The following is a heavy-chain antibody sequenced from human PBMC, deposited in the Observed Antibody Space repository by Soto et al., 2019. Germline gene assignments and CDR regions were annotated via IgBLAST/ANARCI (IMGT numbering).Heavy chain of an antibody. D-gene: IGHD4-17*01. CDR3: ANGQDGNCDYLLRY. J-gene: IGHJ4*02. CDR2: ISHDGTYE. V-gene: IGHV3-30*18. Sequence: QVQLVESGGGVVQPGRSLRLSCAASGFTFGTYGMHWVRQAPGNYLEWVAVISHDGTYEYYADSVKGRFTLSRDNSKNTLFLQMNSLRVEDTAVYYCANGQDGNCDYLLRYWGQGTLVTVSS. CDR1: GFTFGTYG.